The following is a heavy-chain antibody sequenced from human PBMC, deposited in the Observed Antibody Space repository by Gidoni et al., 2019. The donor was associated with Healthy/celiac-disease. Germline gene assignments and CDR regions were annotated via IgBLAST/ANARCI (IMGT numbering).Heavy chain of an antibody. Sequence: QVQLQQWGAGLLKPSETLSLTCAVSAGSCSGYYWSWIRQPPGKGLGWIGEINHRGSTNYNPSHKSRVTISVDTSKNQFSLKLSSGTAADTAVYYCARVRSYGFNYYYGMDVWGQGTTVTVSS. CDR1: AGSCSGYY. J-gene: IGHJ6*02. CDR3: ARVRSYGFNYYYGMDV. CDR2: INHRGST. V-gene: IGHV4-34*01. D-gene: IGHD5-18*01.